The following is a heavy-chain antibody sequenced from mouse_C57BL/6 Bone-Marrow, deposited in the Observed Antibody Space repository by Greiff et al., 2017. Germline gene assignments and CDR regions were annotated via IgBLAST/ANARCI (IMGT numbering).Heavy chain of an antibody. Sequence: QVQLQESGAELVKPGASVKMSCKASGYNFTTYHLEWMKQSHGKSLEWIGNFHPYNDDTKYNEKFKCKATLTVEKSSSTVYLELSRLTPAYSAVYYCAREDDGYSPAWFAYCGQGTLVTVSA. CDR2: FHPYNDDT. V-gene: IGHV1-47*01. J-gene: IGHJ3*01. D-gene: IGHD2-3*01. CDR3: AREDDGYSPAWFAY. CDR1: GYNFTTYH.